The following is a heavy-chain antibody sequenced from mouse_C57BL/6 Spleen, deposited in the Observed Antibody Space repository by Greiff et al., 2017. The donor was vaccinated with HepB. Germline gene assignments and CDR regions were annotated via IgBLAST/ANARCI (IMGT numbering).Heavy chain of an antibody. CDR2: IDPNSGGT. V-gene: IGHV1-72*01. D-gene: IGHD2-3*01. CDR3: ARGRDDGYYYYYARDY. Sequence: QVHVKQPGAELVKPGASVKLSCKASGYTFTSYWMHWVKQRPGRGLEWIGRIDPNSGGTKYNEKFKSKATLTVDKPSSTAYMQLSSLTSEDSAVYYCARGRDDGYYYYYARDYWGQGTSVTVSS. J-gene: IGHJ4*01. CDR1: GYTFTSYW.